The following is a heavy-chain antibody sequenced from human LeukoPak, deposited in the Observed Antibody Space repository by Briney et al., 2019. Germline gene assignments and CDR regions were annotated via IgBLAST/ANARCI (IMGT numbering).Heavy chain of an antibody. V-gene: IGHV3-30-3*01. CDR2: ISYDGSNK. J-gene: IGHJ4*02. CDR1: GFTFSSYA. D-gene: IGHD6-13*01. Sequence: GRSLRLSCAASGFTFSSYAMHWVRQAPGKGLEWVAVISYDGSNKYYADSVKGRFTISRDNSKNTLYLQMKSLRAEDTAVYYCVKERVYASSWDPEEEYFDYWGQGTLVTVSS. CDR3: VKERVYASSWDPEEEYFDY.